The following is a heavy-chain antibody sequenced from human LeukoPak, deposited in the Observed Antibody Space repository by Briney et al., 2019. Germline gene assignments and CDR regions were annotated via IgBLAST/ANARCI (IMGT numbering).Heavy chain of an antibody. Sequence: ASVKVSCKASGYTFTDYYIHWVRQAPGQGLEWVGRINPNSGGTNYAQKFQGRVTLTRDTSTSTAYMQLSSVGSDDTAVYYCARLTGDLVYWGRGTLVIVSS. CDR2: INPNSGGT. CDR1: GYTFTDYY. V-gene: IGHV1-2*06. CDR3: ARLTGDLVY. J-gene: IGHJ4*02. D-gene: IGHD7-27*01.